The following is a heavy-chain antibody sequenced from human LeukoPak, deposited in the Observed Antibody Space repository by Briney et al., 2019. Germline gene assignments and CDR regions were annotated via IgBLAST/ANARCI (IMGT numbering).Heavy chain of an antibody. CDR1: GFTFSNYW. V-gene: IGHV3-48*02. D-gene: IGHD5-24*01. CDR3: ARADRDGNKRFLD. J-gene: IGHJ4*02. CDR2: VSSSGTTT. Sequence: GGSLRLSCAGSGFTFSNYWVHWVRQAPGKGLEWVSYVSSSGTTTYYADSVKGRFTISRDNGKNLVSLQMNSLRDEDTAVYYCARADRDGNKRFLDWGQGTLVTVSS.